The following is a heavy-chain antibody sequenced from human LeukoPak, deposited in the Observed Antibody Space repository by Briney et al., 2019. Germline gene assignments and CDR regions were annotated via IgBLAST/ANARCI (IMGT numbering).Heavy chain of an antibody. J-gene: IGHJ6*03. CDR2: INWNGGST. D-gene: IGHD3-3*01. CDR1: GFTFDDYG. Sequence: GGSLRLSCAASGFTFDDYGMSWVRQAPGKGLEWVSGINWNGGSTGYADSVKGRFTISRDNAKNSLYLQMNSLRAEETALHYCARGGQYYDFWSGYLGYYYYYYMDVWGKGTTVTVSS. CDR3: ARGGQYYDFWSGYLGYYYYYYMDV. V-gene: IGHV3-20*04.